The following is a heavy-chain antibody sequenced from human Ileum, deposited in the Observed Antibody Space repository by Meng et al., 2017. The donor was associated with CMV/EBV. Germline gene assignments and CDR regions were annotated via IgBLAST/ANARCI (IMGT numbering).Heavy chain of an antibody. Sequence: GESLKISCVASGFTLSTYAMTWVRQTPEKRLEWVATISGSGGTTYSADSVKGRFTIARDNSKNTLFLQMNSLRAEDTAVYFCAKDRSSGLSYDSWGQGTLVTVSS. CDR1: GFTLSTYA. D-gene: IGHD6-19*01. CDR2: ISGSGGTT. J-gene: IGHJ5*02. CDR3: AKDRSSGLSYDS. V-gene: IGHV3-23*01.